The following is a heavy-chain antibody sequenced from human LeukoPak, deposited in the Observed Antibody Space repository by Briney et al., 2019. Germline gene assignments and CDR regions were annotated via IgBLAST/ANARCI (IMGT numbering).Heavy chain of an antibody. V-gene: IGHV1-18*01. D-gene: IGHD5-12*01. J-gene: IGHJ4*02. CDR3: ARAQRGYPVRGGPVSDLDY. CDR2: VSGYDGNT. CDR1: GGTFSSYA. Sequence: ASVKVSCKASGGTFSSYAITWVRQAPGQGLEWMGWVSGYDGNTQYAQKFLARVIMITVTSSNTAYMELRGLRSDDTATYYCARAQRGYPVRGGPVSDLDYWGPGTLVSVSS.